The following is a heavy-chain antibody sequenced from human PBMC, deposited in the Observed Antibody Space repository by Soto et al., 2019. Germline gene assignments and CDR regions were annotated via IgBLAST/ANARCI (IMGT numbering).Heavy chain of an antibody. Sequence: GGSLRLSCAASGFTFSSYWMSWVRQAPGKGLEWVANIKQDGSEKYYVDSVKGRFTISRDNAKNSLYLQMNSLRAEDTAVYYCASLKGDCSGGSCYSALDYWGQGTLVTASS. CDR3: ASLKGDCSGGSCYSALDY. J-gene: IGHJ4*02. CDR1: GFTFSSYW. V-gene: IGHV3-7*01. D-gene: IGHD2-15*01. CDR2: IKQDGSEK.